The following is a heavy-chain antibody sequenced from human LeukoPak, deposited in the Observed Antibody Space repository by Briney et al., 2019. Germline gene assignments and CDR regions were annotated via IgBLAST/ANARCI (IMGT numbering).Heavy chain of an antibody. D-gene: IGHD6-13*01. V-gene: IGHV3-21*01. CDR1: GFIFGSYS. J-gene: IGHJ6*02. Sequence: GSLRLSCAASGFIFGSYSINWVGQAPGKGLEWVSSISSSSSYIFYADSVKGRFTISRDNAKNSLYLQMNSLRAEDTALYYCARVRAAAGFYYGMDVWGHVTTVTVSS. CDR2: ISSSSSYI. CDR3: ARVRAAAGFYYGMDV.